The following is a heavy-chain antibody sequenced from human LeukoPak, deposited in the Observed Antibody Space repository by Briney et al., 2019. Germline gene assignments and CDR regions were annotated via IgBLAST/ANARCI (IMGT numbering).Heavy chain of an antibody. CDR3: ARSGGSSTSYWFDP. V-gene: IGHV3-21*01. CDR1: GFTFSSYS. Sequence: GGSLRLSCAASGFTFSSYSMNWVRQAPGKGLEWVSSISSSSSYICYADSVKGRFTISRDNAKNSLYLQMNSLRAEDTAVYYCARSGGSSTSYWFDPWGQGTLVTVSS. J-gene: IGHJ5*02. D-gene: IGHD2-2*01. CDR2: ISSSSSYI.